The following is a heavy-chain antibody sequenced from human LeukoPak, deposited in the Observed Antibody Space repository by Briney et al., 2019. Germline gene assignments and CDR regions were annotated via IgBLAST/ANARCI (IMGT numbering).Heavy chain of an antibody. V-gene: IGHV1-69*01. D-gene: IGHD3-10*01. CDR2: IIPIFGTA. Sequence: SVKVSCKASGGTFSSYAISWVRQAPGQGLEWMGGIIPIFGTANYAQKFQGRVTITADESTSTAYMELSSLRSDDTAVYYCAREYGSGSPSYGMDVWGQGTTVTVSS. CDR3: AREYGSGSPSYGMDV. J-gene: IGHJ6*02. CDR1: GGTFSSYA.